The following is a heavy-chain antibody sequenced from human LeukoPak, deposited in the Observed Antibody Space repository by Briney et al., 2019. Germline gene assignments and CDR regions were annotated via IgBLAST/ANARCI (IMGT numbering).Heavy chain of an antibody. CDR1: GGSISSSSYY. V-gene: IGHV4-39*07. J-gene: IGHJ3*02. Sequence: PSETLSLTCAVSGGSISSSSYYWGWIRQPPGKGLEWIGSVYYTGASYYNPSLKSRATISIDTSKKHFSLKLTSVTAADTAVYYCARRGPGHDAFDIWGQGTMVTVSS. CDR3: ARRGPGHDAFDI. CDR2: VYYTGAS.